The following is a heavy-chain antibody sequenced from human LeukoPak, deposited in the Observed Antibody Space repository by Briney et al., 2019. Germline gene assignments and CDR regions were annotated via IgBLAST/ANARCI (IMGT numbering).Heavy chain of an antibody. J-gene: IGHJ1*01. D-gene: IGHD6-13*01. V-gene: IGHV3-30-3*01. CDR2: ISYDGSNK. Sequence: PGGSLRLSSAASGFTFSSYAMHWVRQAPGKGLEWVAVISYDGSNKYYADSVKGRFTISRDNSKNTLYLQMNSLRAEDTAVYYCARDPYLTGIAAAPLPQHWGQGTLVTVSS. CDR3: ARDPYLTGIAAAPLPQH. CDR1: GFTFSSYA.